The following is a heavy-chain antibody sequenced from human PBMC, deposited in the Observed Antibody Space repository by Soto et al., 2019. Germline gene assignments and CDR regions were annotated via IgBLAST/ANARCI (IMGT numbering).Heavy chain of an antibody. V-gene: IGHV3-74*01. D-gene: IGHD3-10*01. CDR1: GFTFSSYW. CDR3: ARGGLLWFGELSPDYYFDY. Sequence: PGGSLRLSCAASGFTFSSYWMHWVRQAPGKGLVWVSRINSDGSSTSYADSVKGRFTISRDNAKNTLYLQMNSLRAEDTAVYYCARGGLLWFGELSPDYYFDYWGQGTLVTVSS. CDR2: INSDGSST. J-gene: IGHJ4*02.